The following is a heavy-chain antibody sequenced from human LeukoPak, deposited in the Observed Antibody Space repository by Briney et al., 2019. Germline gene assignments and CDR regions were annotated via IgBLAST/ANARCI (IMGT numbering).Heavy chain of an antibody. J-gene: IGHJ4*02. CDR1: GFTFSSFA. CDR2: ISGSGGST. CDR3: AKEPDYCSSITCYGGGFDY. V-gene: IGHV3-23*01. D-gene: IGHD2-2*01. Sequence: GGSLRLSCAASGFTFSSFAMSWVRQAPGKGLEWVSTISGSGGSTYCADSVKGRFTISRDNSKNTLYLPMNSLRAEDTAVYYCAKEPDYCSSITCYGGGFDYWGQGTLVTVSS.